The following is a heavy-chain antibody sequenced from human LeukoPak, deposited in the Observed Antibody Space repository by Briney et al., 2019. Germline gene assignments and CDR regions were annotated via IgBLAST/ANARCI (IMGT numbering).Heavy chain of an antibody. D-gene: IGHD1-1*01. CDR1: GYSISSGYY. CDR2: IYHSGST. CDR3: ARDRATGTTGGGSFDP. V-gene: IGHV4-38-2*02. Sequence: SETMSLTCAVSGYSISSGYYWGWIRQPPGKGLEWIGSIYHSGSTYYNPSLKSRVTISVDTSKNQFSLTLSSVTAADTAVYYCARDRATGTTGGGSFDPWGQGTLVTVSS. J-gene: IGHJ5*02.